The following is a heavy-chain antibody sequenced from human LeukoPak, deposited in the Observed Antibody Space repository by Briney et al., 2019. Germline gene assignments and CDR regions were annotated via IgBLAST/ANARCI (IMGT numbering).Heavy chain of an antibody. CDR2: VAYNGNT. D-gene: IGHD2-21*02. V-gene: IGHV4-39*01. Sequence: SETLSLTCTVSGGSINTNYYIWGWIRQPPGKGLEWIGSVAYNGNTFHNPSLKSRLIISADTSKNQISLRLDSVTAADTAVYYCAGHANCFGDCYRDWGHGTLVTVSS. CDR3: AGHANCFGDCYRD. J-gene: IGHJ4*01. CDR1: GGSINTNYYI.